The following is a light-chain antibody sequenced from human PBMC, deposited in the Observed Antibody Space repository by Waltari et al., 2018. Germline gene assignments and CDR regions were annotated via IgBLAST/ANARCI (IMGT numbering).Light chain of an antibody. V-gene: IGKV3-20*01. J-gene: IGKJ1*01. Sequence: SCRTSQSFTRALALYQQKPGQAPRLLIYGASNRATGIPERFSGSGSGTDFSLTISSLEPEDFAVYYCQHYLRLPVTFGQGTKVEVK. CDR3: QHYLRLPVT. CDR2: GAS. CDR1: QSFTRA.